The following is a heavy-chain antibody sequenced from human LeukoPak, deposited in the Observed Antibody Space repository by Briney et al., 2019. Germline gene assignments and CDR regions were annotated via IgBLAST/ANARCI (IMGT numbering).Heavy chain of an antibody. V-gene: IGHV3-23*01. CDR1: GFTFSSYG. CDR3: AIMHGYYDGSGYWVQ. D-gene: IGHD3-22*01. Sequence: GGSLRLSCAASGFTFSSYGMIWVRQAPGKGLEWVSFITTSGATTSYADSVKGRFTISRDNPRNTLYMQMNSLRDEDTALYYCAIMHGYYDGSGYWVQWGQGTLVTVSS. CDR2: ITTSGATT. J-gene: IGHJ4*02.